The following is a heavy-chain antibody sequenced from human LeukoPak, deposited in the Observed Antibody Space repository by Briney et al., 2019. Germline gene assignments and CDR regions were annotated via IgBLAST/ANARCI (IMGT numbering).Heavy chain of an antibody. V-gene: IGHV4-4*07. CDR2: IYYTGTT. CDR1: GGSISPYY. J-gene: IGHJ4*02. CDR3: ARGLTAGVDRALDY. Sequence: PSETLSLTCTVSGGSISPYYWSWIRQPAGKGLEWIGRIYYTGTTDYNPSLKSRVSMSLDTSTKQFSLKLSSVTAADTAVYYCARGLTAGVDRALDYWGQGTLVTVSS. D-gene: IGHD6-13*01.